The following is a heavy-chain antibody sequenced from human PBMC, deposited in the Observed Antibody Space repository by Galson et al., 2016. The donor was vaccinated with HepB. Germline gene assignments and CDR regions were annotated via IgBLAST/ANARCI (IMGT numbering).Heavy chain of an antibody. CDR2: INSDGTIS. CDR3: GRDHSVVLTTAYNWFDP. CDR1: GFAFGSHW. Sequence: SLRLSCAASGFAFGSHWMHWVRQVPGKGLVWVSRINSDGTISNYADSVKGRFTISRDNAKNTLYLQMNSLRVGDTAVYYCGRDHSVVLTTAYNWFDPWGQGTLVTVSS. J-gene: IGHJ5*02. V-gene: IGHV3-74*01. D-gene: IGHD4-23*01.